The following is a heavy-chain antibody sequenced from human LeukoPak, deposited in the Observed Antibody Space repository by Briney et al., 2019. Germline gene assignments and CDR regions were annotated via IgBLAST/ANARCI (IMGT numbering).Heavy chain of an antibody. CDR2: ISSSSSYI. Sequence: GGSLRLSCAASGFTFSGYSMNWVRQAPGKGLEWVSSISSSSSYIYYADSVKGRFTISRANAENSLYLQMNSLRAEDTAVYYCARRYYDFWSGSEYYYYGMDVWGQGTTVTVSS. D-gene: IGHD3-3*01. CDR1: GFTFSGYS. CDR3: ARRYYDFWSGSEYYYYGMDV. V-gene: IGHV3-21*01. J-gene: IGHJ6*02.